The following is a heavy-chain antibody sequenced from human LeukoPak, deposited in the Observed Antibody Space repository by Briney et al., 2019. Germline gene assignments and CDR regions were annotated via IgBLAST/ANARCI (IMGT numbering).Heavy chain of an antibody. CDR1: GGSISYYY. Sequence: PSETLSLTCTVSGGSISYYYWNWIRQPAGKGLEWIGRIYTSGSTNYNPSLKSRVTISVDTSKNQFSLKLSSVTAADTAVYYCARERPTTVTTYDAFDIWGQGTMVTVSS. J-gene: IGHJ3*02. V-gene: IGHV4-4*07. CDR3: ARERPTTVTTYDAFDI. CDR2: IYTSGST. D-gene: IGHD4-17*01.